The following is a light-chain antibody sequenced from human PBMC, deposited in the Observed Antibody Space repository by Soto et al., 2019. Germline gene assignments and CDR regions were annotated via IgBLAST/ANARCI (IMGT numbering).Light chain of an antibody. CDR3: QQRTNWRLT. V-gene: IGKV3-11*01. Sequence: EVVLTQSPATLSLSPGEKATLSCRASQSVSSHLTWYQQKPGQAPRLLIYDASNRATGIPARFSGSGSGTNFTLIISSLEPEDFAVYYCQQRTNWRLTFGGGTKVDIK. CDR1: QSVSSH. J-gene: IGKJ4*01. CDR2: DAS.